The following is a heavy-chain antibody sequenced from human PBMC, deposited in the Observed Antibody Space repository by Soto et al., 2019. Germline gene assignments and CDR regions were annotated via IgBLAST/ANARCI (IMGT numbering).Heavy chain of an antibody. D-gene: IGHD6-19*01. CDR1: GYTFTSYG. J-gene: IGHJ6*02. CDR2: ISAYNGNT. V-gene: IGHV1-18*04. CDR3: ARDSEVAGVYYYYGMDV. Sequence: ASVKCSCTASGYTFTSYGISWVRQAPGQGLEWMGWISAYNGNTNYAQKLQGRVTMTTDTSTSTAYMELRSLRSDDTAVYYCARDSEVAGVYYYYGMDVWGQGTTVTVSS.